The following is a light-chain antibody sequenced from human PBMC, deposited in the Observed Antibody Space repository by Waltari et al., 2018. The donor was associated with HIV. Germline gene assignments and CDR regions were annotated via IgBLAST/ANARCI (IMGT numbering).Light chain of an antibody. CDR2: VVS. CDR1: SRDVGGYNY. J-gene: IGLJ2*01. CDR3: TSYTSSSTVV. V-gene: IGLV2-14*01. Sequence: QSALTQPASVSGSPGQSITISCTGTSRDVGGYNYVSWYQQNPDKAPKLMIYVVSNRPSGVSNRFSGSKSGNTASLTISGLQAEDEADYYCTSYTSSSTVVFGGGTKLTVL.